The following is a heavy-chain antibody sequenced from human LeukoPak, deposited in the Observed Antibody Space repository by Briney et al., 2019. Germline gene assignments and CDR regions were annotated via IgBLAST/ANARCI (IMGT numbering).Heavy chain of an antibody. J-gene: IGHJ6*02. CDR3: ATERSYSSSLYYYYGMDV. D-gene: IGHD6-13*01. CDR1: GYTFTSYD. CDR2: MNPNSGNT. Sequence: ASVRVSCKPSGYTFTSYDINWVRQAPGQGLEWVGWMNPNSGNTGYEQKFQGRVTMTRNTSISTAYMELSSLRSEDTAVYYCATERSYSSSLYYYYGMDVWGQGITVTVSS. V-gene: IGHV1-8*01.